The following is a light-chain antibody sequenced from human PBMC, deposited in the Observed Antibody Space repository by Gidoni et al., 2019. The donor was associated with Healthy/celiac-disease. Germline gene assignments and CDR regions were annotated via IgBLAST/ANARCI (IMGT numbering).Light chain of an antibody. CDR1: QSFLFSSNNKNY. CDR3: QQNYSTPWT. CDR2: WAS. Sequence: IVLTHSPASLPLSLGERAPINCKSSQSFLFSSNNKNYLAWYPQKPGQPPKLLIYWASTRESGVSDRCSGSGAGKDFTITISSLQAEDVAVYYCQQNYSTPWTFXQXTKVEIK. J-gene: IGKJ1*01. V-gene: IGKV4-1*01.